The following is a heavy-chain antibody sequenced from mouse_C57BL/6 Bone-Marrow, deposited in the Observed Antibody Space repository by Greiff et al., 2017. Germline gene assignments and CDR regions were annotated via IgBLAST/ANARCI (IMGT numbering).Heavy chain of an antibody. Sequence: QVQLQQPGAELVKPGASVKMSCKASGYTFTSYWITWVKQRPGQGLEWIGDIYPGSGSTNYNEKLKSKATLTVDTSSSTSYMQLSSLTSEDAAVYYCARTYYCNYWYFDVWGTGTTVTVSS. CDR2: IYPGSGST. D-gene: IGHD2-10*01. V-gene: IGHV1-55*01. J-gene: IGHJ1*03. CDR3: ARTYYCNYWYFDV. CDR1: GYTFTSYW.